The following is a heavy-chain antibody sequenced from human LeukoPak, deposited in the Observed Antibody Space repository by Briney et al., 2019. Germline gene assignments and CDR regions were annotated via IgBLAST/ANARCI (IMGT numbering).Heavy chain of an antibody. V-gene: IGHV3-30*04. CDR2: ISYDGSNN. CDR1: GFTFSNYA. J-gene: IGHJ4*02. Sequence: SGGSLRLSCAASGFTFSNYAMTWVRQAPGKGLEGVALISYDGSNNYYADSVKGRFTISRDNSKNTVYLQMSSLTAEDTALYYCARGEVTMIRGVIPYFDFWGQGTLVTVSS. D-gene: IGHD3-10*01. CDR3: ARGEVTMIRGVIPYFDF.